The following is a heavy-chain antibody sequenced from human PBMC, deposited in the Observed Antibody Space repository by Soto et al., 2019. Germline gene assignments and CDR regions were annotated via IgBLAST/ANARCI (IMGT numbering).Heavy chain of an antibody. Sequence: PSETLSLTCTVSGGSISSYYWSWIRQPPGKGLEWIGYIYYSGSTNYNPSLKSRVTISVDTSKNQFSLKLSSVTAADTAVYYCARDRVATGVYSYCGMDVWGQGTTVTVSS. J-gene: IGHJ6*02. V-gene: IGHV4-59*13. D-gene: IGHD5-12*01. CDR1: GGSISSYY. CDR3: ARDRVATGVYSYCGMDV. CDR2: IYYSGST.